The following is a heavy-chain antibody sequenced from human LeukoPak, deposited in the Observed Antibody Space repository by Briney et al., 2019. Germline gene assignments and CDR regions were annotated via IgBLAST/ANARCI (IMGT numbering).Heavy chain of an antibody. D-gene: IGHD4-17*01. J-gene: IGHJ4*02. V-gene: IGHV1-58*01. CDR2: IVVGSGNT. CDR3: AAWPGVYGDYAFNFDY. CDR1: GFTFTSSA. Sequence: SVKVSCKASGFTFTSSAVQWVRQARGQRLEWIGWIVVGSGNTNYAQKFQERVTITRDMSTSTAYKELSSLRSEDTAVYYCAAWPGVYGDYAFNFDYWGQGTLVTVSS.